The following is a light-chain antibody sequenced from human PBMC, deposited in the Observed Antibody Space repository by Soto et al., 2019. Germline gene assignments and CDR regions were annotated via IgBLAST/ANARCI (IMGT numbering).Light chain of an antibody. V-gene: IGLV1-40*01. Sequence: QSVLTQPPSVSGAPGQRVTISCTGSSSNIGAGYDVHWYQQLPGTAPKLLIYGNNNWPSGVPDRFSGSKSGTSASLAVTGLQAEDEADYYCQSYATGLSVLYVFGTGTKVTVL. CDR3: QSYATGLSVLYV. J-gene: IGLJ1*01. CDR1: SSNIGAGYD. CDR2: GNN.